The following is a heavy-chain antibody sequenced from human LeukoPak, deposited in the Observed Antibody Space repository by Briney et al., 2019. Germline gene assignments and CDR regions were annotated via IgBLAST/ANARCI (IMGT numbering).Heavy chain of an antibody. CDR2: IRFDGSNK. CDR1: GFTFSSYG. V-gene: IGHV3-30*02. CDR3: AKDSKRWKTYYYASGSYHFDY. D-gene: IGHD3-10*01. J-gene: IGHJ4*02. Sequence: PGGSLRLSCAASGFTFSSYGMHWVRQAPGKGLEWVAFIRFDGSNKYHADSVKGRFTISRDNSKNTLYLQMNSLRPEDTAVYYCAKDSKRWKTYYYASGSYHFDYWGQGTLVTVSS.